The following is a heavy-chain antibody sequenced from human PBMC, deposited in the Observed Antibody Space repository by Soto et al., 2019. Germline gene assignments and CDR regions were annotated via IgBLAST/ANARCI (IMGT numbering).Heavy chain of an antibody. CDR3: ARVHQGCSANNCYFDP. J-gene: IGHJ5*01. Sequence: LSLTCTLSGGSVRAPDWWNWVRQSPDKGLEWIAEVHISGHSNYNPSLRSRVSVSIDSSKNQFYLNLNSVTAADTAIYYCARVHQGCSANNCYFDPWGQGTQVTVSS. V-gene: IGHV4-4*02. D-gene: IGHD1-1*01. CDR1: GGSVRAPDW. CDR2: VHISGHS.